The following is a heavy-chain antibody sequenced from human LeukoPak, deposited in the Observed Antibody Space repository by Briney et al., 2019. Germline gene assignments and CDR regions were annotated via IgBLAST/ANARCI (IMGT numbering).Heavy chain of an antibody. D-gene: IGHD2-2*01. Sequence: PSETLSLTCTVSGISGGSISTYYWRWIRQPPGKGLEWIGYIFSGSTNYSPSLKSRVAISEDTSKNQFSLKLTSVTAADTAVYYCARHRDTRSLDFWGQGTLVTVSS. CDR1: GISGGSISTYY. CDR2: IFSGST. J-gene: IGHJ4*02. V-gene: IGHV4-59*08. CDR3: ARHRDTRSLDF.